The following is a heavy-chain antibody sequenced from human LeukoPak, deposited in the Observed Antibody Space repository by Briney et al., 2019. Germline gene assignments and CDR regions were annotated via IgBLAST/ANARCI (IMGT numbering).Heavy chain of an antibody. J-gene: IGHJ4*02. CDR3: ARYSWKFDY. CDR2: IYYSGST. D-gene: IGHD1-26*01. Sequence: SETLSLTCTVSGGSISSSSYYWGLIRQPPGKGLEWIGSIYYSGSTYYNPSLKSRVTISVDTSKNQFSLKLSSVTAADTAVYYCARYSWKFDYWGQGTLVTVSS. V-gene: IGHV4-39*01. CDR1: GGSISSSSYY.